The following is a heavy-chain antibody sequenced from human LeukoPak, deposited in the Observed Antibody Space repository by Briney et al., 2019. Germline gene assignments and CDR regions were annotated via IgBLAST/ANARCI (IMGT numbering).Heavy chain of an antibody. Sequence: SETLSLTCTVSGGSISSYYWSWIRQPAGQGLEWIGRMYTSGSTHYNPSLKSRLTISVDTSKNQCSLKLSSVTAADTAVYYCARARGYYYDSSGYWGFFDYWGQGTLVTVSS. J-gene: IGHJ4*02. CDR3: ARARGYYYDSSGYWGFFDY. CDR2: MYTSGST. D-gene: IGHD3-22*01. V-gene: IGHV4-4*07. CDR1: GGSISSYY.